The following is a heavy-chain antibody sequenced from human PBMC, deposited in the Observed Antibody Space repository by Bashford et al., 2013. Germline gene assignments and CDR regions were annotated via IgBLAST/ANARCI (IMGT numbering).Heavy chain of an antibody. CDR1: GYTFTSYY. V-gene: IGHV1-46*04. CDR3: ARGVPENHFYYGMDV. J-gene: IGHJ6*02. CDR2: XNPSGGST. Sequence: VASVKVSCKASGYTFTSYYMHWVRQAPGQGLEWMGIXNPSGGSTSYAQKLQGRVTMTRDTSTSTVHMELSSLRAEDTAVYYCARGVPENHFYYGMDVWGQGTTVTVSS. D-gene: IGHD2/OR15-2a*01.